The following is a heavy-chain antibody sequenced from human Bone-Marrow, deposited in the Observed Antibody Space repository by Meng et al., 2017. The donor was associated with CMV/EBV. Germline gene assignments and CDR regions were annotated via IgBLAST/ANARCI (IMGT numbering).Heavy chain of an antibody. V-gene: IGHV4-34*01. D-gene: IGHD3-3*01. CDR2: INHSGST. CDR1: GGSFSGYY. CDR3: ARDGAYYDFWSGYSKYYFDY. J-gene: IGHJ4*02. Sequence: SETLSLTCAVYGGSFSGYYWSWIRQPPGKGLEWIGEINHSGSTNYNPSLKSRVTISVDTSKNQFSLKLSSVTAADTAVYYCARDGAYYDFWSGYSKYYFDYWGQGTLVTVSS.